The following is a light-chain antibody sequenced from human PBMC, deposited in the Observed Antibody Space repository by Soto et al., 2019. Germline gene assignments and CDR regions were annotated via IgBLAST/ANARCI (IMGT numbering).Light chain of an antibody. CDR3: TSYTTSSSFEV. CDR2: DVS. CDR1: SSDVGGYNS. J-gene: IGLJ3*02. Sequence: QSALNQPASVSGSPGQSITISCTGTSSDVGGYNSVSWYQQHPGKAPKLMIYDVSNRPSGVSNRFSGSKSGNTASLTISGVQAEDEADYYCTSYTTSSSFEVFGGGTKLTVL. V-gene: IGLV2-14*01.